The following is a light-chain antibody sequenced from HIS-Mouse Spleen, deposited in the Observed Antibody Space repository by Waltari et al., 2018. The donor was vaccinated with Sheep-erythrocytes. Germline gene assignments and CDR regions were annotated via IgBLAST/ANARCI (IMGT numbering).Light chain of an antibody. CDR2: EGS. Sequence: QSALTHPASVSGSPGQSITISCTGTSSDVGSYNLVSWYQQPPGKAPKLMIYEGSKRASGVSNRFSGSKSGNTASLTISGLQAEDEDDYYCCSYAGSSTWVFGGGTKLTVL. J-gene: IGLJ3*02. CDR1: SSDVGSYNL. CDR3: CSYAGSSTWV. V-gene: IGLV2-23*01.